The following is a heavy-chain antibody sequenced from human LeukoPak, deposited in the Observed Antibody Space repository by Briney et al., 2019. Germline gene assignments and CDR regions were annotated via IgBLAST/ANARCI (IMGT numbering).Heavy chain of an antibody. Sequence: ASVKVSCKASGYTFTGYYMHWVRQAPGQGLEWMGRINPNSGGTNYAQKVQGRVTITRDTSISTAYMELSRLRSADTAVYYCARSRPIVPAKVNWFDPWGQGTLVTVSS. J-gene: IGHJ5*02. CDR2: INPNSGGT. V-gene: IGHV1-2*06. CDR3: ARSRPIVPAKVNWFDP. D-gene: IGHD2-2*01. CDR1: GYTFTGYY.